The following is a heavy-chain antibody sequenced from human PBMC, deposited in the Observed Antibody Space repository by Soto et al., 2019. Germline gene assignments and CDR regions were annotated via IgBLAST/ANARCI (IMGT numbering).Heavy chain of an antibody. CDR2: ISGSGSTI. V-gene: IGHV3-23*01. Sequence: GGSLRLSCAASGFTFSSYAVSWVRQAPGKGPEWISSISGSGSTIYYADSVKGRFTISRDNSKNTLYLKMSSLRAEDTAVYYCAKEVIAAAGDPASNYYYYGMDVWGQGTTVTVSS. D-gene: IGHD6-13*01. CDR1: GFTFSSYA. CDR3: AKEVIAAAGDPASNYYYYGMDV. J-gene: IGHJ6*02.